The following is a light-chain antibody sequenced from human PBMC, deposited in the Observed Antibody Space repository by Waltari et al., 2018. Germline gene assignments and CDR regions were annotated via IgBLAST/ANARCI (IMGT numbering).Light chain of an antibody. CDR2: DKN. V-gene: IGLV3-19*01. J-gene: IGLJ2*01. CDR3: HSRDASGVAGS. CDR1: SPRSYY. Sequence: SSELTQDPAVSVAMGQTVRIPCQGDSPRSYYASWYQQRPGQAPILVIYDKNNRPSGVPDRFSGSSSHNTGSLTITGAQAEDEASYYCHSRDASGVAGSFGGGTKLTVL.